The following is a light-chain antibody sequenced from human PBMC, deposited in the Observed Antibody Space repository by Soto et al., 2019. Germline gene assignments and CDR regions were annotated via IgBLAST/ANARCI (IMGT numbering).Light chain of an antibody. CDR2: GAS. Sequence: PGERVTLSCRASQSVYNNYLAWYQQRPGQAPRTLIYGASSRATGIPDRFSGSGSGTDFTLSISGLEPEDSAVYYCQHYDTSPPWTFGQGTKVEIK. J-gene: IGKJ1*01. CDR1: QSVYNNY. CDR3: QHYDTSPPWT. V-gene: IGKV3-20*01.